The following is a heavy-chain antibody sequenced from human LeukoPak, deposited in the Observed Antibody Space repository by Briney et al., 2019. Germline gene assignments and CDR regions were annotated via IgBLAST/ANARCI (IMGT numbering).Heavy chain of an antibody. CDR1: GYTXTGYN. CDR2: IITNNANSGAT. Sequence: VKVSCXXXGYTXTGYNIHWVRQAPGQGLEWMGRIITNNANSGATNYAQKFQGRVTMTRDTSISTAYMELSRLRSDDTAVYYCARVSRFLEWADFDYWGQGTLVTVSS. J-gene: IGHJ4*02. V-gene: IGHV1-2*06. D-gene: IGHD3-3*01. CDR3: ARVSRFLEWADFDY.